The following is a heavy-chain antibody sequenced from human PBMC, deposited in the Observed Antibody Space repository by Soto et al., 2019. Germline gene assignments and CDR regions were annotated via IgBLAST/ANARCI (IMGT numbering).Heavy chain of an antibody. CDR2: IIPILGIA. CDR1: GGTFSSYT. J-gene: IGHJ6*03. V-gene: IGHV1-69*04. CDR3: ARDHGEYSGYENRDYYYYYYMDV. Sequence: ASVKVSCKASGGTFSSYTISWVRQAPGQGLEWMGRIIPILGIANYAQKFQGRVTITADKSTSTAYMELSSLRSEDTAVYYCARDHGEYSGYENRDYYYYYYMDVWGKGTTVTVSS. D-gene: IGHD5-12*01.